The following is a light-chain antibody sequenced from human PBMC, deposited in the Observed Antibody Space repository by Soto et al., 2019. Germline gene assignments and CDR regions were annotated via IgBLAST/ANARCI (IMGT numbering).Light chain of an antibody. J-gene: IGKJ4*01. CDR2: GAS. V-gene: IGKV3-15*01. CDR3: QQYNDWPRQLT. Sequence: EIVMTQSPATLSVSVGERATLSCRASHSVSSKLAWYQQKPGQAPRLLIYGASTRATDIPARFSGSGSGTEFTLTISSLQSEDFEVYYCQQYNDWPRQLTFGGGTKVEIK. CDR1: HSVSSK.